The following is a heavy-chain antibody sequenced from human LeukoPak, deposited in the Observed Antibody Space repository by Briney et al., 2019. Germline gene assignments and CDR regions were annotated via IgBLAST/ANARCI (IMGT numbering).Heavy chain of an antibody. CDR3: ARDSHYYDSSGYYYGPFDY. Sequence: SLRLSCAASGFTFSSYAMHWVRQAPGKGLEWVAVIPYDGSNKYYADSVKGRFTISRDNSKNTLYLQMNSLRAEDTAVYYCARDSHYYDSSGYYYGPFDYWGQGTLVTVSS. V-gene: IGHV3-30-3*01. CDR2: IPYDGSNK. D-gene: IGHD3-22*01. J-gene: IGHJ4*02. CDR1: GFTFSSYA.